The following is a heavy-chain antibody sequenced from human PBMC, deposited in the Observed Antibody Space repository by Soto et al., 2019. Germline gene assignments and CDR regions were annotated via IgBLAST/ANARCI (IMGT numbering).Heavy chain of an antibody. Sequence: GESLKISCKGSGYSFTSYWIGWVRQMPGKGLEWMGIIYPGDSDTRYSPSFQGQATISADKSISTAYLQWSSLKASDTAMYYCASHLSITMVRGVIGMDVWGQGTTVTVSS. CDR2: IYPGDSDT. V-gene: IGHV5-51*01. CDR3: ASHLSITMVRGVIGMDV. J-gene: IGHJ6*02. CDR1: GYSFTSYW. D-gene: IGHD3-10*01.